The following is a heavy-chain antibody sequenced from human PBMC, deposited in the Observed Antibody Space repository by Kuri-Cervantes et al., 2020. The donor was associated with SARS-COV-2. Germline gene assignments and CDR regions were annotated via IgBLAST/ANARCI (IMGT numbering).Heavy chain of an antibody. CDR2: ISYDGSNT. CDR3: ARDRVGVHDY. V-gene: IGHV3-30-3*01. D-gene: IGHD2-21*01. CDR1: GFTFSSYA. Sequence: GESLKISCAASGFTFSSYAMSWVRQAPGKGLEWVAIISYDGSNTYYADSVKGRFTISRDNSKNTLYLQMNSLRTEDTAIYYCARDRVGVHDYWGQGTLVTVSS. J-gene: IGHJ4*02.